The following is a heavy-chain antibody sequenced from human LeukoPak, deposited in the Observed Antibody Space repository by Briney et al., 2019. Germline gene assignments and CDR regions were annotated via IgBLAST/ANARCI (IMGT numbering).Heavy chain of an antibody. V-gene: IGHV3-23*01. D-gene: IGHD3-9*01. CDR3: AKNQHPIVRYFDSFDY. CDR1: GFTFSSYA. J-gene: IGHJ4*02. Sequence: GGSLRLSCAASGFTFSSYAMSWVRQAPGEGLEWVSAISGSGGSTYYADSVKGRFTISRDNSKNTLYLQMNSLRAEDTAVYYCAKNQHPIVRYFDSFDYWGQGTLVTVSS. CDR2: ISGSGGST.